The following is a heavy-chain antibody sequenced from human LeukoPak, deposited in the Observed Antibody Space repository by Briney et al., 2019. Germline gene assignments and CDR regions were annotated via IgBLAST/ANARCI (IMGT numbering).Heavy chain of an antibody. CDR2: INPSGGST. Sequence: ASVKVACKASGYTFTSYYMHWVRQAPGQGLEWMGIINPSGGSTSYAQKFQGRVTMTRDTSTSAVYMELSSLRSGDTAVYYCARGGGGYGDYTPWGQGTLVTVSS. CDR1: GYTFTSYY. D-gene: IGHD4-17*01. CDR3: ARGGGGYGDYTP. V-gene: IGHV1-46*01. J-gene: IGHJ5*02.